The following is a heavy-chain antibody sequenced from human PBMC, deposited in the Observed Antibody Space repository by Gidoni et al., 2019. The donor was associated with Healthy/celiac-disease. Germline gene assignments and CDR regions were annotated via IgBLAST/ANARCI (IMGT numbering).Heavy chain of an antibody. D-gene: IGHD2-15*01. CDR3: ARDRTVVTEGPAGDAFDI. Sequence: EVQLGESGGGLVKPGGSLRLSCAASGFTFSSSSMNWVRQAQGKGLEWVSSISSSSSYIYFADSVKGRFTISRDNAKNSLYLQRNSLRAEDTAVYYCARDRTVVTEGPAGDAFDIWGQGTMVTVSS. CDR1: GFTFSSSS. J-gene: IGHJ3*02. V-gene: IGHV3-21*01. CDR2: ISSSSSYI.